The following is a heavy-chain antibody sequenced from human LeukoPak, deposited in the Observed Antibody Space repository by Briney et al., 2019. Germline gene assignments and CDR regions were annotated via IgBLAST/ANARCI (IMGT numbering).Heavy chain of an antibody. D-gene: IGHD2-21*01. Sequence: ASVKVSCKASGYTFTGYYMHWVRQAPGQGLEWMGIINPSGAGTNYAQKFQGRVTMTRDTSTSTVYVELSSLRSEDTAVYYCARDGGGGGDYWGQGTLVTVSS. J-gene: IGHJ4*02. V-gene: IGHV1-46*01. CDR1: GYTFTGYY. CDR2: INPSGAGT. CDR3: ARDGGGGGDY.